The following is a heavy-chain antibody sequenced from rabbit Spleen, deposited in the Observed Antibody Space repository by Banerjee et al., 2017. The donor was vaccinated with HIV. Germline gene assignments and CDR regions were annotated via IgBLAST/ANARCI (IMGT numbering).Heavy chain of an antibody. V-gene: IGHV1S40*01. Sequence: QSLEESGGDLVKPGASLTLSCTASGFSFSNKAVMCWVRQAPGKGLEWIACINTATGKAVYASWAKGRFTISKTSSTTVTLQMNSLTAADTATYFCARGGGLWGPGTLVTVS. CDR2: INTATGKA. CDR3: ARGGGL. CDR1: GFSFSNKAV. J-gene: IGHJ4*01.